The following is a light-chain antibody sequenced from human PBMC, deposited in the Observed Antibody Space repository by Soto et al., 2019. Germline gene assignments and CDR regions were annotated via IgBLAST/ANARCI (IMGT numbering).Light chain of an antibody. CDR3: SSNAGSNNVI. J-gene: IGLJ2*01. CDR1: SSDVGGYNY. V-gene: IGLV2-8*01. Sequence: QSALTQPPSASGSPGQSVTISCTGTSSDVGGYNYVSWYQQHPGKAPKLMIYEVSKRPSGVPDRFSGSKSGNTASLPVSGLQAEDEADYYCSSNAGSNNVIFGGGTKLTVL. CDR2: EVS.